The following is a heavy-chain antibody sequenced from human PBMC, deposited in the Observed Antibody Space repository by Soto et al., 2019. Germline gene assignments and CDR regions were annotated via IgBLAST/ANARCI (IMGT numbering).Heavy chain of an antibody. CDR1: GGTFSSYA. CDR2: IIPIFGTA. Sequence: SVKVSCKASGGTFSSYAISWVRQAPGQGLEWMGGIIPIFGTANYAQKFQGRVTITADESTSTAYMELSSLRSEDTAVYYCARTGHNWNRAYYYYYGMDVWGQGTTVTVSS. D-gene: IGHD1-20*01. CDR3: ARTGHNWNRAYYYYYGMDV. V-gene: IGHV1-69*13. J-gene: IGHJ6*02.